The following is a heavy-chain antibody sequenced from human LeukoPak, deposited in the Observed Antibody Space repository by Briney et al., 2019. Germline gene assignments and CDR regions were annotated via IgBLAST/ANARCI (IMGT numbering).Heavy chain of an antibody. CDR2: IYSGGGT. CDR1: EFTVSSNY. D-gene: IGHD3-3*01. V-gene: IGHV3-66*02. J-gene: IGHJ4*02. Sequence: PGGSLRLSCAVSEFTVSSNYMNWVRQAPGKGLEWVSVIYSGGGTYYADSVKGRFTISRDNSKNTLYLQMNSLRAEDTAVYYCASVGGPKTYYDFWSGYDFDYWGQGTLVTVSS. CDR3: ASVGGPKTYYDFWSGYDFDY.